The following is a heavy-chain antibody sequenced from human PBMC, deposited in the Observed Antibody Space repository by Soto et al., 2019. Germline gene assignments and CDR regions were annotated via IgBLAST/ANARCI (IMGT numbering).Heavy chain of an antibody. CDR2: ISSDGST. CDR3: AKDVVVGATTGLGDYYYYYGMDV. CDR1: GFTFSSYD. D-gene: IGHD1-26*01. V-gene: IGHV3-64*04. J-gene: IGHJ6*02. Sequence: PGGSLRLSCSASGFTFSSYDIHWVRQAPGKGLEYVSSISSDGSTYYAVSVKGRFTISRDNSKNTLYLQMNSLRAEDTAVFYCAKDVVVGATTGLGDYYYYYGMDVWGQGTTVTVSS.